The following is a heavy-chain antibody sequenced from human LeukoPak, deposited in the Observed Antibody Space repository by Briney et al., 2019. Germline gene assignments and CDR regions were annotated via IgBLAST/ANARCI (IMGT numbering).Heavy chain of an antibody. D-gene: IGHD2-15*01. V-gene: IGHV1-69*01. CDR3: ALLSPSSRALLSNYYYYGMDV. CDR1: GGTFSSYA. CDR2: IIPIFGTA. J-gene: IGHJ6*02. Sequence: GASVKVSCKASGGTFSSYAISWVRQAAGQGLEWMGGIIPIFGTANYAQKFQGRVTITADESTSTAYMELSSLRSEDTAVYYCALLSPSSRALLSNYYYYGMDVWGQGTTVTVSS.